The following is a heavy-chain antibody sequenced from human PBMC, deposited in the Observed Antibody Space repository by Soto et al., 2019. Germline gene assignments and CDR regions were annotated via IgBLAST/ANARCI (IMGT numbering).Heavy chain of an antibody. CDR3: AKDPYGMVRGVYWFDH. J-gene: IGHJ5*02. CDR2: ISGSGGST. D-gene: IGHD3-10*01. CDR1: GFTFSSYA. V-gene: IGHV3-23*01. Sequence: PVGSLRLSCAASGFTFSSYAMSWVRQAPGKGLEWVSAISGSGGSTYYADSVKGRFTISRDNSKNTLYLQMNSLRAEDTAVYYCAKDPYGMVRGVYWFDHWGQGTLVTVSS.